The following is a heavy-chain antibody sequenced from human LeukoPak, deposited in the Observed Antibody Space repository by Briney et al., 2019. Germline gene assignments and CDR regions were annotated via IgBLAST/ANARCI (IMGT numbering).Heavy chain of an antibody. CDR1: GGSISTYY. CDR3: ARVGDWNALVY. D-gene: IGHD1-1*01. V-gene: IGHV4-59*01. CDR2: ISYTVTS. Sequence: SETLSLTCTVSGGSISTYYWSWIRQPPGKGLEWIGYISYTVTSNYTPSLTSRVTISVDTSKNQFSLKLSSVTAADTAVYYCARVGDWNALVYWGQGTLVTVSS. J-gene: IGHJ4*02.